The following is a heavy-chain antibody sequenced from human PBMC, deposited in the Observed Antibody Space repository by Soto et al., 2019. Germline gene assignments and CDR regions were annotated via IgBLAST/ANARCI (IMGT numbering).Heavy chain of an antibody. CDR2: IYYSGST. CDR3: ARAVLLGGLTDY. CDR1: GGSISSGGYY. J-gene: IGHJ4*02. D-gene: IGHD3-16*01. Sequence: SETLSLTCTVSGGSISSGGYYWSWIRQHPGKGLEWIGYIYYSGSTYYNPSLKSRVTISVDTSKNQFSLKLSSVTAADTAVYYCARAVLLGGLTDYWGQGTLVTVSS. V-gene: IGHV4-31*03.